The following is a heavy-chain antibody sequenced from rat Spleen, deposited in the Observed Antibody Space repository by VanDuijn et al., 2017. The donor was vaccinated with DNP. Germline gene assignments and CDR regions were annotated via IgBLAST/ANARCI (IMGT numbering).Heavy chain of an antibody. CDR3: TRAIVD. J-gene: IGHJ3*01. D-gene: IGHD1-11*01. CDR2: MRGGGNT. CDR1: GFSLTDYN. V-gene: IGHV2-19*01. Sequence: QVQLKESGPGLVQPSQTLSLTCTVSGFSLTDYNTHWVRQPPGKGLEWMGRMRGGGNTDYNSVLKSRLSISRDTSKSQVFLKMNSLQTEDTAIFFCTRAIVDWGQGTLVTVSS.